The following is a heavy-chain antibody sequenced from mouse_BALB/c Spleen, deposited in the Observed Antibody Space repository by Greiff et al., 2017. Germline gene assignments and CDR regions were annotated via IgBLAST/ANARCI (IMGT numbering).Heavy chain of an antibody. D-gene: IGHD4-1*01. CDR3: ARVLWDLYAMDY. Sequence: VKRMESGPGLVAPSQSLSITCTVSGFSLTGFGVNWVRQPPGKGLEWLGMIWGDGSTDYNSALKSRLSISKDNSKLQVFLKMNSLQTDDTDRYYCARVLWDLYAMDYWGQGTSVTVSS. J-gene: IGHJ4*01. CDR2: IWGDGST. CDR1: GFSLTGFG. V-gene: IGHV2-6-7*01.